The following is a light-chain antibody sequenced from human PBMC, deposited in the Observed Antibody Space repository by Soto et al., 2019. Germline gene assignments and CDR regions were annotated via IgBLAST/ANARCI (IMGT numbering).Light chain of an antibody. Sequence: EIVMTQSPPTLSVSPGERATLSCRASQTISRNLAWYQQKPGQAPRLLIYGTSTRATGIPARFSGSGSGTEFTLTISSLQSEDFAVYHCQQYYNWPLTFGGGTKVDIK. CDR2: GTS. V-gene: IGKV3-15*01. CDR3: QQYYNWPLT. CDR1: QTISRN. J-gene: IGKJ4*01.